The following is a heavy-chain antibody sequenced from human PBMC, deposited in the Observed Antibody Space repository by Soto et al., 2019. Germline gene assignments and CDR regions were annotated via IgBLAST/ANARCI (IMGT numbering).Heavy chain of an antibody. D-gene: IGHD3-10*01. J-gene: IGHJ5*02. CDR1: GGSISSSSYY. V-gene: IGHV4-39*01. CDR2: IYYSGST. Sequence: QLQLQESGPGLVKPSETLSLTCTVSGGSISSSSYYWGWIRQPPGKGLEWIGSIYYSGSTYYNPSLKSRVTISVDTSKNQFSLKLSSVTAADTAVYYCARRHGSGSWLGWFDPWGQGTLVTVSS. CDR3: ARRHGSGSWLGWFDP.